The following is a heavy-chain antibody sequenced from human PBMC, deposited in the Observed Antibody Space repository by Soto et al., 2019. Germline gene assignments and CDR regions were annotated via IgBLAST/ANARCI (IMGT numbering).Heavy chain of an antibody. CDR1: GFTFTSSA. CDR3: AAGEYYYDSSGYYLNWFDP. J-gene: IGHJ5*02. D-gene: IGHD3-22*01. CDR2: IVVGSGNT. V-gene: IGHV1-58*02. Sequence: SVKVSCKASGFTFTSSAMQWVRQARGQRLEWIGWIVVGSGNTNYAQKFQERVTITRDMSTSTAYMELSSLRSEDTAVYYCAAGEYYYDSSGYYLNWFDPWGQGTLVTVSS.